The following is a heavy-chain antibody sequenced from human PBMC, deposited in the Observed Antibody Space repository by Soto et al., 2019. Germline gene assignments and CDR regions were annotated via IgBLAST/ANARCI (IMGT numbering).Heavy chain of an antibody. CDR3: ARDRDSSGLSHLDS. CDR2: ISYDGANT. Sequence: QVQLVESGGGVVQPGRALRLSCATSGFTFTNYAVHWVRQAPGKGLEWLTLISYDGANTQYADSVKGRFAVSRDNSDNTVFLQMNSLTTEDTAIYYCARDRDSSGLSHLDSWGQGTLVTVSS. J-gene: IGHJ4*02. V-gene: IGHV3-30*09. CDR1: GFTFTNYA. D-gene: IGHD3-22*01.